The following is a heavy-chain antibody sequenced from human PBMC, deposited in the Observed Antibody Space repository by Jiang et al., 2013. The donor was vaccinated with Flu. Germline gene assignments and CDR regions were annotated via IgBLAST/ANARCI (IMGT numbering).Heavy chain of an antibody. V-gene: IGHV3-21*01. D-gene: IGHD4-11*01. J-gene: IGHJ6*02. CDR1: GFTFSSYS. CDR3: ARYSNYYYYGMDV. CDR2: ISSSSSYI. Sequence: GFTFSSYSMNWVRQAPGKGLEWVSSISSSSSYIYYADSVKGRFTISRDNAKNSLYLQMNSLRAEDTAVYYCARYSNYYYYGMDVWGQGTTVTVSS.